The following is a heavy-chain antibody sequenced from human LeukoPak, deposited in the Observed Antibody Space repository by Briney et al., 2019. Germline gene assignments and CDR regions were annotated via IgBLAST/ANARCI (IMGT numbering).Heavy chain of an antibody. D-gene: IGHD3-10*01. CDR2: VFFTGNT. CDR1: GGSMSGAY. J-gene: IGHJ4*02. V-gene: IGHV4-59*08. CDR3: ARPRSHYFDY. Sequence: SETLSLTCTVSGGSMSGAYWSWIRQPPGKGLEWIGYVFFTGNTKYSPSLGSRLTISVDTSKNQFSLKLSSVTAADTAVYYCARPRSHYFDYWGQGTLVTVSS.